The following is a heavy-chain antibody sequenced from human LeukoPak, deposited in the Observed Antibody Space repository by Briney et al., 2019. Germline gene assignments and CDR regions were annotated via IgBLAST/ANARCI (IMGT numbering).Heavy chain of an antibody. J-gene: IGHJ3*02. D-gene: IGHD2-15*01. CDR1: GFTFSSYW. V-gene: IGHV3-7*01. Sequence: GGSLRLSCAASGFTFSSYWMSWVRQAPGKGLEWVANIKQDGSEKYYVDSVEGRFTISRDNAKNSLYLQMNSLRAEDTAVYYCARESQYCSGGSCYSGAFDIWGQGTMVTVSS. CDR3: ARESQYCSGGSCYSGAFDI. CDR2: IKQDGSEK.